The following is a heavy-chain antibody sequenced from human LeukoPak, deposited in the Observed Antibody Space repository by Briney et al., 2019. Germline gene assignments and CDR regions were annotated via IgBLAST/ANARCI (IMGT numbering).Heavy chain of an antibody. CDR1: GGSISSGGYY. J-gene: IGHJ5*02. Sequence: KPSETLSLTCTVSGGSISSGGYYWSWIRQHPGKGLEWIGYIYYSGSTYCNPSLKSRVTISVDTSKNQFSLKLSSVTAADTAVYYCARVEGAIFGVDIHNWFDPWGQGTLVTVSS. D-gene: IGHD3-3*01. CDR2: IYYSGST. V-gene: IGHV4-31*03. CDR3: ARVEGAIFGVDIHNWFDP.